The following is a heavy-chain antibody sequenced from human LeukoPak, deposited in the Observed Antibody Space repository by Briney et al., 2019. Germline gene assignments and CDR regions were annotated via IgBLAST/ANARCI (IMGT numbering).Heavy chain of an antibody. Sequence: GGSLRLSCAASGFTFSRYWMHWVRQAPGKGLVWVSRIYSDGSYTSYADFVKGRFTISRDNAKNTVYLQMSSLRAEDTAVYYCARICSTTDCLISAWGQGTLVTVSS. J-gene: IGHJ4*02. CDR1: GFTFSRYW. V-gene: IGHV3-74*01. D-gene: IGHD2-2*01. CDR2: IYSDGSYT. CDR3: ARICSTTDCLISA.